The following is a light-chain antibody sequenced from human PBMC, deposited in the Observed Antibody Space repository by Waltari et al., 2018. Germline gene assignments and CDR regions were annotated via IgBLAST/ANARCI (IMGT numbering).Light chain of an antibody. CDR1: SSDVGTYNL. CDR3: SSFSSSSIRYV. CDR2: EVS. Sequence: QSALTQPASVSGSPGPSITISCTGTSSDVGTYNLVSWYQQHPGKGPKFMIYEVSNRPSGVSDRFSGSKSGNTASLTISGLQAEDEADYYCSSFSSSSIRYVFGIGTKVTVL. V-gene: IGLV2-14*02. J-gene: IGLJ1*01.